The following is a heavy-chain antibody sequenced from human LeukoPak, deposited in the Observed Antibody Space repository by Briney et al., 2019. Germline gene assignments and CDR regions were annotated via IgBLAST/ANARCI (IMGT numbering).Heavy chain of an antibody. J-gene: IGHJ4*02. CDR2: IKQDGSEK. Sequence: GGSLRLSCAASGLTFSAYWMSWVRQAPGKGLEWVANIKQDGSEKYYVDSVKGRFTISRDNPKNSLYLQMNSLRAEDTAVYYCARGGTSWLYWGQGTLVSVCS. V-gene: IGHV3-7*01. CDR1: GLTFSAYW. D-gene: IGHD6-13*01. CDR3: ARGGTSWLY.